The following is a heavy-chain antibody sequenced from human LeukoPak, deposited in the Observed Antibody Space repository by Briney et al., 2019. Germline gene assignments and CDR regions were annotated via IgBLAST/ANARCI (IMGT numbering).Heavy chain of an antibody. J-gene: IGHJ5*02. CDR1: GFSFSNNA. D-gene: IGHD2-2*01. CDR2: MSASGGST. CDR3: AKGAFTSPWYGSWFDP. V-gene: IGHV3-23*01. Sequence: PGGSLRLSCAASGFSFSNNAMSWVRQVPGKGLEWVSVMSASGGSTQYADSVKGRFTIYRDNSMNTLYLQMNSLRVEDTAIYYCAKGAFTSPWYGSWFDPWGRGTLVTVSS.